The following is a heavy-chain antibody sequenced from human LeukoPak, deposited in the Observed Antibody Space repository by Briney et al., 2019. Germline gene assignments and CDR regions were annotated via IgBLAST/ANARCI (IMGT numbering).Heavy chain of an antibody. CDR3: TTAAGTY. V-gene: IGHV3-15*07. J-gene: IGHJ4*02. D-gene: IGHD6-13*01. Sequence: PGGSLRLSCAASGFTFSNAYMNWVRQAPGKGLEWVGRIKPKTDGETTEYAAPVKDRFSISRDDSKNTLYLQMNSLKTEDTAVYYCTTAAGTYWGQGTLVTVSS. CDR2: IKPKTDGETT. CDR1: GFTFSNAY.